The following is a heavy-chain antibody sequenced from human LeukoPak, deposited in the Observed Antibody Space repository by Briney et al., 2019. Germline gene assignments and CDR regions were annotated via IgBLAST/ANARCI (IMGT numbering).Heavy chain of an antibody. CDR1: GYTFTSYY. Sequence: GGSVKVSCTASGYTFTSYYMHWVRQAPGQGLEWMGIINPSGSSTSYAQKFQGRVTMTRDTSTSTVYMELSSLRSEDTAVYYCARDSSAIFWAPFFDYWGQGTLVTVSS. J-gene: IGHJ4*02. CDR3: ARDSSAIFWAPFFDY. D-gene: IGHD3-9*01. V-gene: IGHV1-46*01. CDR2: INPSGSST.